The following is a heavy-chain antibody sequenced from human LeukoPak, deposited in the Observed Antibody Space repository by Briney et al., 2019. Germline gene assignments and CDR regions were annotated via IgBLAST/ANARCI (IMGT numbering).Heavy chain of an antibody. J-gene: IGHJ4*02. V-gene: IGHV3-23*01. CDR3: AKDGTNNGLGTSFDN. D-gene: IGHD3-10*01. Sequence: GGSLRLSCVASGFTFGSYAMTWVRQPPGKGLEWVAAISGSGDKTYYADSVKGRFTISRDNSKTTLFLQLNSLGAGDSAVFYCAKDGTNNGLGTSFDNWGQGTLVTVSS. CDR2: ISGSGDKT. CDR1: GFTFGSYA.